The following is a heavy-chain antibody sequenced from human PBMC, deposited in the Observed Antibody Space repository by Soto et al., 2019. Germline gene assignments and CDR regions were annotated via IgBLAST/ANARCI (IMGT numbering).Heavy chain of an antibody. J-gene: IGHJ6*02. V-gene: IGHV3-23*01. D-gene: IGHD3-10*01. CDR1: GFTFSSYA. CDR2: ISGSGGST. CDR3: AKDDGSGSYYYYYYGMDV. Sequence: EVQLLESGGGLVQPGGSLRLSCAASGFTFSSYAMSWVRQAPGKGLEWVSAISGSGGSTYYADSVKGRFTISRDNSKNTLYLQMNSLRAEDTAVYYCAKDDGSGSYYYYYYGMDVWGQGTTVTVSS.